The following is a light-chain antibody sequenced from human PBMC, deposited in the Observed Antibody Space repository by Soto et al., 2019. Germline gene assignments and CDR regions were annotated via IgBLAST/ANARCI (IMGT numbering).Light chain of an antibody. CDR2: AAS. CDR1: QTMTRAY. CDR3: HQYHSPPQT. V-gene: IGKV3-20*01. J-gene: IGKJ2*01. Sequence: EIVLMQSPGTLSLSPGERATLSCRASQTMTRAYVAWYQQKPGQAPRLLIYAASYRATGISDKFGGSGSGTDFSLTISRLEPEDSAVYYCHQYHSPPQTFGQGTKVEIK.